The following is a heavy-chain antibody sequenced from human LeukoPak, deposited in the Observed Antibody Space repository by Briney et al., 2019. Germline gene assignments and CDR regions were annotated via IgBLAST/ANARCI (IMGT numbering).Heavy chain of an antibody. Sequence: GASVKVSCKASGGTFSSYAISWVRQATGQGLEWMGWMNPNSGNTGYAQKFQGRVTMTRNTSISTAYMELSSLRSEDTAVYYCARGLVVVVAATLAHFDYWGQGTLVTVSS. V-gene: IGHV1-8*02. J-gene: IGHJ4*02. D-gene: IGHD2-15*01. CDR2: MNPNSGNT. CDR3: ARGLVVVVAATLAHFDY. CDR1: GGTFSSYA.